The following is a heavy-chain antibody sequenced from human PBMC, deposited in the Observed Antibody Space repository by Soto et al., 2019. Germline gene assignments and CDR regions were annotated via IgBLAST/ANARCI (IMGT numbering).Heavy chain of an antibody. D-gene: IGHD6-13*01. CDR3: ARVEDSSSWYPDFDY. Sequence: GVSVKVSSEAPGYRFTSNCMSWLRQAPGQGLEWMGWISAYNGNTNYAQKLQGRVTMTTDTSTSTAYMELRSLRSDDTAVYYCARVEDSSSWYPDFDYWGQGTLVTVSS. J-gene: IGHJ4*02. V-gene: IGHV1-18*01. CDR2: ISAYNGNT. CDR1: GYRFTSNC.